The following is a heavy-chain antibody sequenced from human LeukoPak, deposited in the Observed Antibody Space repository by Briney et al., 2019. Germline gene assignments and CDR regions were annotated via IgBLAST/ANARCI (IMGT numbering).Heavy chain of an antibody. Sequence: GGSLRLSCAASGFALRSYTVTWVRQAPGKGLEWVSSISSTSAYIYYAESVKGRFSISRDNVDNVVHLQMSSLRAEDTAVYYCARAEQWLVQVHFDYWGQGTLVTVSS. CDR1: GFALRSYT. CDR2: ISSTSAYI. D-gene: IGHD6-19*01. CDR3: ARAEQWLVQVHFDY. V-gene: IGHV3-21*01. J-gene: IGHJ4*02.